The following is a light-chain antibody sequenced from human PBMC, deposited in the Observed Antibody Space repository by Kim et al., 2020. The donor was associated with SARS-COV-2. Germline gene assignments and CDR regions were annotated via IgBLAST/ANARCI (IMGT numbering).Light chain of an antibody. CDR1: KLGGKY. V-gene: IGLV3-1*01. CDR2: QDK. J-gene: IGLJ3*02. CDR3: QAWDNNNVV. Sequence: SYELTQPPSVSVSPGQTAIITCAGDKLGGKYVYWYHQKPGQSPVLVMYQDKKRPSGIPERFSGSSSGNTATLTISGTEAVDEADYYCQAWDNNNVVFGEGTQLTVL.